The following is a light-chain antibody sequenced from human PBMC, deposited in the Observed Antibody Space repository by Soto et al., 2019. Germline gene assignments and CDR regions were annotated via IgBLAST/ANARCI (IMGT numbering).Light chain of an antibody. Sequence: EIVLTQSPGTLSLSPGERAPLSCGASQSVTSNYLAWYQQKPGQAPRLLIFGASIRVKGIPDGLIGSGSGTDFSHTSRRLDPEVCAVYYCQHDVTSRTTVGQGNKVEVK. V-gene: IGKV3-20*01. J-gene: IGKJ1*01. CDR3: QHDVTSRTT. CDR1: QSVTSNY. CDR2: GAS.